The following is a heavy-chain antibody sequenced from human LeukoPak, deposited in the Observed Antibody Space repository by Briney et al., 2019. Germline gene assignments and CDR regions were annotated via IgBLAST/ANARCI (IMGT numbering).Heavy chain of an antibody. CDR3: ARVRPESGAFDI. CDR2: ISGSGGST. V-gene: IGHV3-23*01. Sequence: GGSLRLSCAASGFTFSSYGMSWVRQAPGKGLEWVSAISGSGGSTYYADSVKGRFTISRDNSKNTLYLQMGSLRAEDMAVYYCARVRPESGAFDIWGQGTMVTVSS. CDR1: GFTFSSYG. J-gene: IGHJ3*02.